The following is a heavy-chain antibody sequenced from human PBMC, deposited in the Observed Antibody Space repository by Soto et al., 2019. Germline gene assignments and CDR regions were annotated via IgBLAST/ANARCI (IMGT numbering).Heavy chain of an antibody. D-gene: IGHD3-10*01. CDR1: GGTFSSYA. J-gene: IGHJ6*02. CDR2: IIPIFGTA. Sequence: QVQLVQSGAEVKKPGSSVKVSCKASGGTFSSYAISWVRQAPGQGLEWMGGIIPIFGTANYAQKFQGRVTITADESTSTAYMELSSLRSEDTAVCYCAREGSDYYGSGSSDYYYGMDVWGQGTTVTVSS. CDR3: AREGSDYYGSGSSDYYYGMDV. V-gene: IGHV1-69*01.